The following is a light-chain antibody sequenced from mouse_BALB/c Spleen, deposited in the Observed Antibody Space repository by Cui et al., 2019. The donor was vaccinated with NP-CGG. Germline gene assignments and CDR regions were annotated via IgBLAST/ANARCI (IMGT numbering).Light chain of an antibody. CDR1: PGTVTTNHY. J-gene: IGLJ1*01. Sequence: QAVVTQASALTTSPGETVTLTCRSSPGTVTTNHYANWVQEKPDNLFTGLIGGTNNRAPGVPARFSGSLIGDKAARTITGAQTEDEAIYFCVLWYSNHWVFGGGTKLTVL. CDR2: GTN. V-gene: IGLV1*01. CDR3: VLWYSNHWV.